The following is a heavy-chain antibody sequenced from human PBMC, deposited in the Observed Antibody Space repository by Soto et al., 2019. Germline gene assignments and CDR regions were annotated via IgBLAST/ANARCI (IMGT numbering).Heavy chain of an antibody. CDR1: GGSISSGGYS. CDR2: IYHSGST. CDR3: ASSKNHACDI. V-gene: IGHV4-30-2*01. D-gene: IGHD3-3*02. Sequence: QLQLQESGSGLVKPSQTLSLTCAVSGGSISSGGYSWSWIRQPPGKGLEWIGYIYHSGSTYYNPSLKSRATRSVHTSKHQFSLKLSSVTAADTAVYYCASSKNHACDIWGQGTMVTVSS. J-gene: IGHJ3*02.